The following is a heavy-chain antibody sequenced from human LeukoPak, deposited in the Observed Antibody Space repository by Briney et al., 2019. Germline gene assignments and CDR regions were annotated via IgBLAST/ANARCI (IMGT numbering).Heavy chain of an antibody. CDR2: IYYSGST. Sequence: SQTLSLTCTVSGGSISSGGYYWSWIRQHPGKGLEWIGYIYYSGSTNYNPSLKSRVTISVDTSKNQFSLKLSSVTAADTAVYYCARELDEIENGMDVWGQGTTVTVSS. CDR3: ARELDEIENGMDV. CDR1: GGSISSGGYY. V-gene: IGHV4-31*03. J-gene: IGHJ6*02.